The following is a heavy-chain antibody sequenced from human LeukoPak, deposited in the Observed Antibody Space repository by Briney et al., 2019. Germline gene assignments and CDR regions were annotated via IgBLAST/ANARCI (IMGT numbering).Heavy chain of an antibody. CDR2: INAGNGNT. J-gene: IGHJ5*02. V-gene: IGHV1-3*01. D-gene: IGHD5-24*01. Sequence: GASVKVSCKASGYTFTSYAMHWVRQAPGQRLEWMGWINAGNGNTKYSQKFQGRVTITRDTSASTAYMELSSLRSEDTAVYYCARDFSMAINWFDPWGQGTLVTVSS. CDR1: GYTFTSYA. CDR3: ARDFSMAINWFDP.